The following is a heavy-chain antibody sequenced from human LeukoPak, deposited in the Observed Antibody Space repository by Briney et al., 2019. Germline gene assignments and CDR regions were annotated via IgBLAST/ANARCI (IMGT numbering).Heavy chain of an antibody. J-gene: IGHJ5*02. CDR1: GGSISSYY. D-gene: IGHD6-6*01. V-gene: IGHV4-59*01. CDR2: IYYSGST. CDR3: ARDRSLRAARGGPSWFDP. Sequence: SETLSLTCTVSGGSISSYYWSWIRQPPGKGLEWIGYIYYSGSTNYNPSLKSRVTISVDTSKNQFSLKLSSVTAADTAVYYCARDRSLRAARGGPSWFDPWGQGTLVTVSS.